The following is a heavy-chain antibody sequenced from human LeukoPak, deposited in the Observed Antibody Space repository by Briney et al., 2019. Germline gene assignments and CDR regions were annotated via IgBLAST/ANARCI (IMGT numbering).Heavy chain of an antibody. V-gene: IGHV3-23*01. D-gene: IGHD2-21*01. J-gene: IGHJ4*02. CDR2: ISGSGGST. CDR3: ANVCGGDCYHFDY. Sequence: GGSLRLSCAASGFTFSSYAMSWVRQAPGKGLEWVSAISGSGGSTYYADSVKGRFTISRDNSKNTLYLQMNSLRAEDTAVYYCANVCGGDCYHFDYWGQGTLVTVSS. CDR1: GFTFSSYA.